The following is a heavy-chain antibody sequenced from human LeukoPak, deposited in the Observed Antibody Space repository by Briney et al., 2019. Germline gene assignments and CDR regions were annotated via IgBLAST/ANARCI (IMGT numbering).Heavy chain of an antibody. J-gene: IGHJ4*02. V-gene: IGHV3-21*01. Sequence: GGSLRLSCAASGFTFSTYSINWVRQAPGKGLEWVSSISSSSSYIYYADSVKGRFTISRDNANNSLYLQMNSLRAEDTAVYYCARVSGPPFDYWGQGTLVTVSS. CDR3: ARVSGPPFDY. CDR2: ISSSSSYI. CDR1: GFTFSTYS.